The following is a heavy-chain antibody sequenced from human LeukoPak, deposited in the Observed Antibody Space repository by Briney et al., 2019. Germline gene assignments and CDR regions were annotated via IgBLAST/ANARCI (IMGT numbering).Heavy chain of an antibody. D-gene: IGHD3-22*01. CDR3: ARTDYYDSSGYYGY. CDR2: TYYRSKWYN. J-gene: IGHJ4*02. Sequence: SPTLSLTSAISGDSVSSNSAAWNWIRQSPSRGLEWLGRTYYRSKWYNDYAVSVKSRITINPHTSKNQFSLQLNSVTPEDTAVYYCARTDYYDSSGYYGYWGQGTLVTVSS. V-gene: IGHV6-1*01. CDR1: GDSVSSNSAA.